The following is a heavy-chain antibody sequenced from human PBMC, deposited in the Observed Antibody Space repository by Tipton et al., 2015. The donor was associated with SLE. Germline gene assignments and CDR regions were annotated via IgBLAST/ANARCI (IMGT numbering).Heavy chain of an antibody. CDR3: ARGAVVAAAIDLYYYYYMDV. V-gene: IGHV3-30-3*01. CDR2: ISYDGSNK. CDR1: GFTFSSYA. D-gene: IGHD2-2*01. Sequence: SLRLSCAASGFTFSSYAMYWVRQAPGKGLEWVAVISYDGSNKYYADSVKGRFTISRDNSKNTLYLQMNSLRTEDTAVYYCARGAVVAAAIDLYYYYYMDVWGKGTTVTVSS. J-gene: IGHJ6*03.